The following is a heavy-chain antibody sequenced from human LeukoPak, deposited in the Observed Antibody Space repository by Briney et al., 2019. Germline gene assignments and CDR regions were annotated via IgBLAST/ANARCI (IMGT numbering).Heavy chain of an antibody. J-gene: IGHJ6*03. Sequence: GASVKVSCKASGGTFSSYAISWVRQAPGQGLEWMGGIIPIFGTANYAQKFQGRVTITADESTSTAYMELSSLRSEDTAVYYCARDHRLLHYMDVWGKGTTVTISS. CDR2: IIPIFGTA. CDR3: ARDHRLLHYMDV. V-gene: IGHV1-69*13. D-gene: IGHD1-26*01. CDR1: GGTFSSYA.